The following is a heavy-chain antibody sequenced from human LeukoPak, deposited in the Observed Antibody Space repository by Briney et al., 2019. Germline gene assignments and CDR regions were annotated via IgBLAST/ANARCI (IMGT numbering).Heavy chain of an antibody. D-gene: IGHD2-2*02. CDR1: GFTFSSYA. CDR2: ISYDGGNK. CDR3: ARDVGCSSTSCYTGHSYGFVSQGY. V-gene: IGHV3-30-3*01. J-gene: IGHJ4*02. Sequence: GGSLRLSCAASGFTFSSYAMHWVRQAPGKGLEWVAVISYDGGNKYYADSVKGRFTISRDNSKNTLYLQMNSLRAEDTAVYYCARDVGCSSTSCYTGHSYGFVSQGYWGQGTLVTVSS.